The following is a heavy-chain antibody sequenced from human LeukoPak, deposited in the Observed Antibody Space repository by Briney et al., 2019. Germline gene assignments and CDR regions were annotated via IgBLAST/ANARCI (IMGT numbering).Heavy chain of an antibody. CDR1: GGSFSGYY. J-gene: IGHJ4*02. V-gene: IGHV4-34*01. Sequence: PSETLSLTCAVYGGSFSGYYWSWIRQPPGKGLEWIGEINHSGSTNYNPSLKSRVTISVDTSKNQFSLKLSSVTAADTAVYYCARAYGDYGPFDYWGQGTLVTVSS. D-gene: IGHD4-17*01. CDR2: INHSGST. CDR3: ARAYGDYGPFDY.